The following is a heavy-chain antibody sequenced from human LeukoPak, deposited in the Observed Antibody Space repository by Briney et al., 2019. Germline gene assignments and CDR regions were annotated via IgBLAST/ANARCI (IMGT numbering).Heavy chain of an antibody. V-gene: IGHV3-23*01. Sequence: GGSLRLSCAASGFTFSSYSMNWVRQAPGKGLEWVSAISGSGGSTYYADSVKGRFTISRDNSKNTLYLQMNSLRAEDTAVYYCAARVLPDYYFDYWGQGTLVTVSS. D-gene: IGHD1-14*01. J-gene: IGHJ4*02. CDR1: GFTFSSYS. CDR2: ISGSGGST. CDR3: AARVLPDYYFDY.